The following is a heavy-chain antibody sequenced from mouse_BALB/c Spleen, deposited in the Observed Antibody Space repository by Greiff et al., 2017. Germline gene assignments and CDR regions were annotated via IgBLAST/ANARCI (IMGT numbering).Heavy chain of an antibody. V-gene: IGHV5-6-4*01. CDR2: ISSGGSYT. J-gene: IGHJ4*01. CDR1: GFTFSSYT. Sequence: DVKLVESGGGLVKPGGSLKLSCAASGFTFSSYTMSWVRQTPEKRLEWVATISSGGSYTYYPDSVKGRFTISRDNAKNTLYLQMSSLKSEDTAMYYCTRVGFYAMDYWGQGTSVTVSS. CDR3: TRVGFYAMDY. D-gene: IGHD3-3*01.